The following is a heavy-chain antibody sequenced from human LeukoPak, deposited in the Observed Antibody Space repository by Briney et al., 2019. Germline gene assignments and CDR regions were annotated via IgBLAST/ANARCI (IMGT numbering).Heavy chain of an antibody. V-gene: IGHV3-7*01. Sequence: PGGSLRLSCAASGLTFSNDWMSWVRQAPGKGLEWVANIEGDGSAKYYADSVKGRFTISRDNAKNSLYLQMNSLRADDTAVYYCAKVSSGRLRLSYYFDYWGQGTLVTVSS. CDR3: AKVSSGRLRLSYYFDY. J-gene: IGHJ4*02. CDR2: IEGDGSAK. CDR1: GLTFSNDW. D-gene: IGHD5-12*01.